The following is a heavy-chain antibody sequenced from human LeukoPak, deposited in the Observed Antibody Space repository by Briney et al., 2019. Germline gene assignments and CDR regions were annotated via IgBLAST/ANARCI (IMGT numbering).Heavy chain of an antibody. CDR1: GGSISSYY. CDR3: ARASPPAVAGEYYFDY. J-gene: IGHJ4*02. V-gene: IGHV4-59*01. Sequence: PSETLSLTCTVSGGSISSYYWSWIRQPPGKGLEWIGYIYYSGSTNYNPSLKSRVTISVDTSKNQFSLKLSSVTAADTAVYYCARASPPAVAGEYYFDYWGQGTLVTVSS. CDR2: IYYSGST. D-gene: IGHD6-19*01.